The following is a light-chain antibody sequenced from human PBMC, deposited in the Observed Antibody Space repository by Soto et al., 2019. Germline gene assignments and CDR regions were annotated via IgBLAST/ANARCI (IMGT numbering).Light chain of an antibody. CDR1: SSDVGSYNL. CDR3: CSYAGSSTSLYV. V-gene: IGLV2-23*01. J-gene: IGLJ1*01. Sequence: QSALTQPASVSGSPGQSITISCTGTSSDVGSYNLVSWYQQPPGKAPKLMIYEGSKRPSGISNRFSGSKSGNTASLTLSGLQAEDEADYYCCSYAGSSTSLYVFGTGTKVTVL. CDR2: EGS.